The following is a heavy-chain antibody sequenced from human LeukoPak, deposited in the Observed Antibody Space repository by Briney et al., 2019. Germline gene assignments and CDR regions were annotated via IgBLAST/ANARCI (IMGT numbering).Heavy chain of an antibody. CDR1: GGIFNNYA. V-gene: IGHV1-69*13. CDR3: ARGGYYDSSGLYYYYMDV. D-gene: IGHD3-22*01. J-gene: IGHJ6*03. Sequence: SVKVSCKASGGIFNNYAISWVRQAPGQGLEWMGGIIPIFGTANYVQKCQGRVTITADESTSTAYMELRSLRSEDTAVYYCARGGYYDSSGLYYYYMDVWGKGTTVTVSS. CDR2: IIPIFGTA.